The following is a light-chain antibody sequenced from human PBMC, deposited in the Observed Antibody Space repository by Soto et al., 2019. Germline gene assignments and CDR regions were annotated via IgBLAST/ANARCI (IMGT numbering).Light chain of an antibody. Sequence: DIQMTQSPSSLSASVGDRVTITCRAGQTIGRNLIWYQQKPGKAPKLLIYAASSLQSGVPSRFSGSGAGTDFTLTINTLQPEDFETYFCQQSYTSPLTFGGGTKVDIK. V-gene: IGKV1-39*01. CDR3: QQSYTSPLT. CDR2: AAS. J-gene: IGKJ4*01. CDR1: QTIGRN.